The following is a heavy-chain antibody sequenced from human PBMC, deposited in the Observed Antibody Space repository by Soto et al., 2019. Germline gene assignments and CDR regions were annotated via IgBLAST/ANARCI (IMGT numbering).Heavy chain of an antibody. D-gene: IGHD2-21*02. J-gene: IGHJ5*02. V-gene: IGHV3-23*01. CDR2: ISSSGGRT. Sequence: EVQLLESGGGLVQPGGSLRLSCAASGFIFSSYAMSWVRQAPGKGLEWVSTISSSGGRTYYADSVKGRFTISRDNSKNTVYLQMNSLRAEDTAVYYCAKETGGDCYSDWFDPWGQGTRVTVSS. CDR3: AKETGGDCYSDWFDP. CDR1: GFIFSSYA.